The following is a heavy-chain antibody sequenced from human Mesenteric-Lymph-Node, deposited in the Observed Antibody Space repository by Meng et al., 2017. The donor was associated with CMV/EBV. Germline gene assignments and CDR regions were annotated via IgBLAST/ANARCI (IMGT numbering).Heavy chain of an antibody. Sequence: ASVKVSCKASGYTFTGYYMHWVRQAPGQGLEWMGWINPNSGGTNYAQKFQGRVTMTRDTSISTAYMELTSLTSEDTAVYYCARRDRGWWFDPWGQGTLVTVSS. CDR2: INPNSGGT. D-gene: IGHD2-15*01. V-gene: IGHV1-2*02. CDR3: ARRDRGWWFDP. J-gene: IGHJ5*02. CDR1: GYTFTGYY.